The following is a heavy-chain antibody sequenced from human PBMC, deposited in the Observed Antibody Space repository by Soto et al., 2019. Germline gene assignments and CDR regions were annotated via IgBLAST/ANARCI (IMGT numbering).Heavy chain of an antibody. J-gene: IGHJ4*02. D-gene: IGHD1-26*01. V-gene: IGHV4-59*03. Sequence: SETLSLTCSVSGASIRSYYCNWVRQSPGKGLEWIGYIYHGDTTKYNPSLKSRVTISADTSKSQYSLTLRSVTAADTAVYYCVIGMGWLPDYWGQGKLVTVSS. CDR2: IYHGDTT. CDR1: GASIRSYY. CDR3: VIGMGWLPDY.